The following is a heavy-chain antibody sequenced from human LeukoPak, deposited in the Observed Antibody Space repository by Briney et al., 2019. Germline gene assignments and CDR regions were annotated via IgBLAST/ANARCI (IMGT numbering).Heavy chain of an antibody. J-gene: IGHJ4*02. CDR3: TRGFYYDSGAYYFDY. D-gene: IGHD3-22*01. Sequence: PGGSLRLSCAASGFTFSSYTMHWVHQAPGKGLEWVAVSSHDGSNNYYADSVKGRFTISRDNSKNTLYLQMNSLRAEDTAIYYCTRGFYYDSGAYYFDYWGQGTLVTVSS. CDR1: GFTFSSYT. CDR2: SSHDGSNN. V-gene: IGHV3-30*04.